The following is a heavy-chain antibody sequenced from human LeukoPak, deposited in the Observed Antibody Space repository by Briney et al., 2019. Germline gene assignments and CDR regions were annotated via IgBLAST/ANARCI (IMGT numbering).Heavy chain of an antibody. CDR1: GYTFTYYD. CDR2: MNPNSGNT. J-gene: IGHJ6*03. D-gene: IGHD3-10*01. CDR3: ARSWGGYYYMDV. V-gene: IGHV1-8*03. Sequence: GASVKVSCKASGYTFTYYDINWVRQAPGQGLEWMGWMNPNSGNTGYAQKFQGRVTITRITSLSTAYMELRSLRSEDTAVYYCARSWGGYYYMDVWGKGTTVTVSS.